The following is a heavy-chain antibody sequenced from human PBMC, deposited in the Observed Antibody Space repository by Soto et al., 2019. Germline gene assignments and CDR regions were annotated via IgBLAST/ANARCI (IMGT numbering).Heavy chain of an antibody. CDR1: GFTLSNYG. J-gene: IGHJ6*02. Sequence: GGSLRLSCAASGFTLSNYGVSWVRQVPGKXLEWVSGIDNSGGVTYYAGAVKGRFTISRDNSNDTVSLQMNSLRVEDTGVYYCAKSKGGVDADSAGSIYFNMDVWGPGTTVTVSS. CDR3: AKSKGGVDADSAGSIYFNMDV. V-gene: IGHV3-23*01. CDR2: IDNSGGVT. D-gene: IGHD5-18*01.